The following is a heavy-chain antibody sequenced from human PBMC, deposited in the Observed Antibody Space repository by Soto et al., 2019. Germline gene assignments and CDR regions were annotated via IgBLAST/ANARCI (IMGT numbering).Heavy chain of an antibody. V-gene: IGHV3-21*01. CDR2: ISSSSDYI. Sequence: GGSLRLSCAASRLTFSSYTMNWVRQTPAKGLEWVSSISSSSDYISYADSVKGRFTISRDNAKNSLFLQMNSLRAEDTAVYYCASVECSSTNCGVGFEYWGRGT. CDR1: RLTFSSYT. J-gene: IGHJ4*02. D-gene: IGHD2-2*01. CDR3: ASVECSSTNCGVGFEY.